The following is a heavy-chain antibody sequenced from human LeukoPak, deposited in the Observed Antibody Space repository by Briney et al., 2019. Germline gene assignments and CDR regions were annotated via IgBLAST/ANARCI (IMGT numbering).Heavy chain of an antibody. J-gene: IGHJ6*03. CDR2: MYHSWST. Sequence: SETLSLTCTISGGSIYINNYYWVWIRQPPGEGLEWIASMYHSWSTYYNPSLKSRVSMALDTSKNQFSLKLSSVTAADTAVYYCARAAGGWDKYYYYYVDVWGKGTTVTVSS. CDR3: ARAAGGWDKYYYYYVDV. V-gene: IGHV4-39*07. CDR1: GGSIYINNYY. D-gene: IGHD1-26*01.